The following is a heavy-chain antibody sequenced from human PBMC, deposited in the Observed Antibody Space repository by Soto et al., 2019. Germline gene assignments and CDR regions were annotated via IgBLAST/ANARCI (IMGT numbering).Heavy chain of an antibody. J-gene: IGHJ4*02. CDR3: ARETTGYSSGCSYFDY. CDR2: INAGNGNT. Sequence: QVQLVQSGAEVKKPGASVKVSCKASGYTFTSYAMHWVRQAPGQRLEWMGWINAGNGNTKYSQKFQGRVTITRDTSASTAYMELSSLRSEDTAVYYCARETTGYSSGCSYFDYWGQGTLVTVSS. CDR1: GYTFTSYA. V-gene: IGHV1-3*01. D-gene: IGHD6-19*01.